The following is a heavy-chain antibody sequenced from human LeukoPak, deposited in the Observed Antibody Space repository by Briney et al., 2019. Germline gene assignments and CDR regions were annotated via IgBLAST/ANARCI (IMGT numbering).Heavy chain of an antibody. CDR1: GGSFSGYY. V-gene: IGHV4-34*01. CDR2: INHSGST. J-gene: IGHJ4*02. Sequence: SETLSLTCAVYGGSFSGYYWSWTRQPPGKGLEWIGEINHSGSTNYNPSLKSRVTISVDTSKNQFSLKLSSVTAADTAVYYCARGLYGDYPGYWGQGTLVTVSS. CDR3: ARGLYGDYPGY. D-gene: IGHD4-17*01.